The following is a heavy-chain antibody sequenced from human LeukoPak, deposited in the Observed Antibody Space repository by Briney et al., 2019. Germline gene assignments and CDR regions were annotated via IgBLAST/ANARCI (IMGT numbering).Heavy chain of an antibody. CDR2: IYTSGST. D-gene: IGHD2-15*01. V-gene: IGHV4-61*02. J-gene: IGHJ4*02. CDR3: AREDCSGGSCYSGASDY. Sequence: PSETLSLTCTVSGGSISSGSYYWSWIRQPAGKGLEWIGRIYTSGSTNYNPSLKSRVTISVDTSKNQFSLKLSSVTAADTAVYYCAREDCSGGSCYSGASDYWGQGTLVTVSS. CDR1: GGSISSGSYY.